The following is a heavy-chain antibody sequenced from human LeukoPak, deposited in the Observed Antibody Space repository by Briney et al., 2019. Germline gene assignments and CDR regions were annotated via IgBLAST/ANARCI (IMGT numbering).Heavy chain of an antibody. J-gene: IGHJ4*02. V-gene: IGHV4-30-4*01. CDR2: ISYSGSP. D-gene: IGHD6-19*01. CDR1: GGSISSGGYY. CDR3: ARRGSGWFDY. Sequence: SETLSLTCTVSGGSISSGGYYWTWIRQPPGKSLEWIGHISYSGSPYHNPSLKSRLTISMDTSKNQFSLNLSSVTVADTAVYYCARRGSGWFDYWGQGTLVTVSS.